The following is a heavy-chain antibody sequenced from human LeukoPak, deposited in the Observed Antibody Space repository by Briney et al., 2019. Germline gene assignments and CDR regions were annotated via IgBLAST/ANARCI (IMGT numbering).Heavy chain of an antibody. CDR2: ISSSGSTI. CDR3: ARERMVRENWFDP. Sequence: GGSLRLSCAASGFTFSDYYMSWIRQAPGKGLEWVSYISSSGSTIYYADSVKGRFTISRDNAKNLLYLQMNSLRAEDTAVYYCARERMVRENWFDPWGQGTLVTVSS. D-gene: IGHD3-10*01. CDR1: GFTFSDYY. J-gene: IGHJ5*02. V-gene: IGHV3-11*01.